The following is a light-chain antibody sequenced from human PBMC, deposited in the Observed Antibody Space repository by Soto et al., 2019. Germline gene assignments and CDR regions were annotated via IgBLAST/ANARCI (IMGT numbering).Light chain of an antibody. CDR1: TSDVGGYNY. V-gene: IGLV2-14*01. CDR3: SSYRSSSTVV. CDR2: EVS. Sequence: QSALTQPASVSGSPGQSITISCTGTTSDVGGYNYVSWYQQHPGKAPKLMIYEVSNRPAGVSNRFSGSKSGNTASLTISGLQAEDEADYYCSSYRSSSTVVSGGGTKLTVL. J-gene: IGLJ2*01.